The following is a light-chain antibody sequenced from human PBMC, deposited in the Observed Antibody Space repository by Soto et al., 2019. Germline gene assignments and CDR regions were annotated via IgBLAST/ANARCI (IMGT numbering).Light chain of an antibody. V-gene: IGKV3-15*01. CDR2: GAS. Sequence: EIVMTQSPATLSVSPGERATLSCRASQSVGSNLAWYRQKPGQAPRLLIYGASTRTTAIPARFSGSGSGTEFTLTISSLQSEDFAVYYCQHYNNWPPYAFGQGTKLEIK. J-gene: IGKJ2*01. CDR3: QHYNNWPPYA. CDR1: QSVGSN.